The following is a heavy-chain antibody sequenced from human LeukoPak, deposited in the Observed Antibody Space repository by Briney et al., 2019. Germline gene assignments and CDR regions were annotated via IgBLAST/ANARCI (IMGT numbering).Heavy chain of an antibody. Sequence: PGGSLRLSCAASGFTSGNAWMSWVRQAPGKGLEWVGRIKTKTEGETTDYAAPVKGRFTVSRDDPKNTLYLQMNSLKTEDTAVYYCARDPQHSWFDPWGQGTLVTVSS. J-gene: IGHJ5*02. V-gene: IGHV3-15*01. CDR1: GFTSGNAW. CDR3: ARDPQHSWFDP. CDR2: IKTKTEGETT.